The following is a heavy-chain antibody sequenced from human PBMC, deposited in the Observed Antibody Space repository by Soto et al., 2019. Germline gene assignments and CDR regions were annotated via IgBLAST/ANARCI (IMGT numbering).Heavy chain of an antibody. D-gene: IGHD5-18*01. J-gene: IGHJ3*01. CDR1: GFTFSDNL. CDR2: LHPDTGNT. CDR3: ARDIQSVGPRANDAFDV. V-gene: IGHV1-3*01. Sequence: QVQLVQSGADLKKPGASVNISCTSSGFTFSDNLIYCVRQLPGRGLEGMGWLHPDTGNTRYSEAFQGRVTISRHPSASIAYLELSGLENEDTALYFCARDIQSVGPRANDAFDVWGQGTMITVSS.